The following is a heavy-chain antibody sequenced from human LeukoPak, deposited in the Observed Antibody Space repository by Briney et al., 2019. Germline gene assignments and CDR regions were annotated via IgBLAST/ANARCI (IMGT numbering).Heavy chain of an antibody. CDR1: GFTFSSYA. J-gene: IGHJ4*02. CDR2: ISGSGGST. Sequence: PGGSLRLSCAASGFTFSSYAMHWVRQAPGKGLEWVSAISGSGGSTYYADSVKGRFTISRDNSKNTLYLQMNSLRAEDTAVYYCARVRKGIAVSQRFFDYWGQGTLVTVSS. D-gene: IGHD6-19*01. CDR3: ARVRKGIAVSQRFFDY. V-gene: IGHV3-23*01.